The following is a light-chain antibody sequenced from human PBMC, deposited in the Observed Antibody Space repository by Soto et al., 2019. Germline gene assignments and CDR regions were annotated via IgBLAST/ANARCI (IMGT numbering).Light chain of an antibody. CDR1: QSITTW. CDR2: DAS. J-gene: IGKJ1*01. CDR3: QQYNDYWT. Sequence: DIQMTQSPSTLSASVGDRVVITCRASQSITTWLAWYQQKPGKAPKLLIYDASSLESGDPSRFSGSGSGTEFTLTISSLQPDDFATYYCQQYNDYWTFGQGTKVDIK. V-gene: IGKV1-5*01.